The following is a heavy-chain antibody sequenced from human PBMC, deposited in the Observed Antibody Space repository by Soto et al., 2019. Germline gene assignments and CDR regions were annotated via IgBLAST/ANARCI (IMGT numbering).Heavy chain of an antibody. CDR1: GYTLTELS. Sequence: ASVKVSCKVSGYTLTELSMHWVRQAPGKGLEWMGGFDPEDGETIYAQKVQGRVTMTEDTSTDTAYMELSSLRSEDTAVYYCATDPSTSLXVAAPFRLDPWGQGTLVTVSS. D-gene: IGHD6-19*01. CDR3: ATDPSTSLXVAAPFRLDP. J-gene: IGHJ5*02. CDR2: FDPEDGET. V-gene: IGHV1-24*01.